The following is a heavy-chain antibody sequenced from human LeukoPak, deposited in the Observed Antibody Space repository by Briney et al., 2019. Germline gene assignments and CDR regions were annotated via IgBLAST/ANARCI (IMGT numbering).Heavy chain of an antibody. CDR2: IRSQTAGGTT. J-gene: IGHJ4*02. Sequence: GGSLRLSCAASGFTFNNVWMNWVRQAPGKGLEWVGRIRSQTAGGTTDFAAPVKGRFSISRDDSKNSLYLQMNSLTSEDTAVYYCAHGSAQYYEYWGQGTLVTVSS. V-gene: IGHV3-15*07. CDR1: GFTFNNVW. CDR3: AHGSAQYYEY. D-gene: IGHD2-15*01.